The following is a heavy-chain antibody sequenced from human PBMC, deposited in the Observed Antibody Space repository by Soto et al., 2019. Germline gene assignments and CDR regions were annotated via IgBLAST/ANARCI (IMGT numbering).Heavy chain of an antibody. V-gene: IGHV3-33*01. D-gene: IGHD1-26*01. CDR3: ARDLGVGANAFDI. J-gene: IGHJ3*02. CDR2: IWYDGSDT. CDR1: GLTFSQYG. Sequence: QVQLVESGGGVVQPGRSLRLSCAASGLTFSQYGMHWVRQAPGKGLEWVAVIWYDGSDTYYADSVKGRFTISRDNSKDTLYRQMNSLRAEDTAVYYCARDLGVGANAFDIWGQGTMVTVSS.